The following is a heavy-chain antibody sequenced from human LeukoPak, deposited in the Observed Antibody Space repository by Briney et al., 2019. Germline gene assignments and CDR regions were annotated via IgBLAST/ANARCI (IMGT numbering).Heavy chain of an antibody. D-gene: IGHD6-19*01. J-gene: IGHJ4*02. CDR2: INPNSGGT. Sequence: ASVKVSCKASGYTFAGYYMHWVRQAPGQGLEWMGWINPNSGGTNYAQKFQGRVTMTRDTSISTAYMELSRLRSDDTAVYYCARVRIAVAGKYYFDYWGQGTLVTVSS. V-gene: IGHV1-2*02. CDR3: ARVRIAVAGKYYFDY. CDR1: GYTFAGYY.